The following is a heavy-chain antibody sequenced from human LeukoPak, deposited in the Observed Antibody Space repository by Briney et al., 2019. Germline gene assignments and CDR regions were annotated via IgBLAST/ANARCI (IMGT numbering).Heavy chain of an antibody. CDR3: ARDRIEDAATHGGVYYYVNV. V-gene: IGHV1-2*02. J-gene: IGHJ6*03. CDR2: ISPYSGGT. CDR1: VYTFTDYY. Sequence: ASVKVSYKASVYTFTDYYIHWVRQSPGQGLEWVGWISPYSGGTSYARKFQDMVTMTSDTSISTVCMELSSLSSDDTAVYYCARDRIEDAATHGGVYYYVNVWGKGTTVTVSS. D-gene: IGHD2-15*01.